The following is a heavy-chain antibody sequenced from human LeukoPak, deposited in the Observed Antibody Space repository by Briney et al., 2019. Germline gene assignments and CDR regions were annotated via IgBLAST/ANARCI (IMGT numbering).Heavy chain of an antibody. CDR1: GSTFSSYA. Sequence: SVKVSCKASGSTFSSYAISWVRQAPGQGLEWMGGIISIFGTANYAQKFRGRVTITADKSTRTAYMELSSLRSEDTAVYYCARDPSSLLWFGELLPPNWFDPWGQGTLVTVSS. J-gene: IGHJ5*02. CDR3: ARDPSSLLWFGELLPPNWFDP. CDR2: IISIFGTA. V-gene: IGHV1-69*06. D-gene: IGHD3-10*01.